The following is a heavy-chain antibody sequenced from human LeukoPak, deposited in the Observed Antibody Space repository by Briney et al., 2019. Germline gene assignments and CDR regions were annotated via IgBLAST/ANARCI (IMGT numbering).Heavy chain of an antibody. CDR3: ARLLHPQSTSWFIDY. J-gene: IGHJ4*02. CDR1: GRSINTYY. CDR2: IYYSGST. Sequence: PSETLYLTCYVPGRSINTYYWTWIRQPPGKGLEWLGYIYYSGSTNYNPSLKSRVTILVDTSKNQFSLKLSSVTAADTAVYYCARLLHPQSTSWFIDYWGQGALVTVSS. D-gene: IGHD6-13*01. V-gene: IGHV4-59*01.